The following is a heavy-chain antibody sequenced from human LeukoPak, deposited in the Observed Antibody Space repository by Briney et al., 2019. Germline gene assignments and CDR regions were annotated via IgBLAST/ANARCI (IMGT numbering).Heavy chain of an antibody. CDR1: GFMFSSNW. CDR2: IKHDGSEK. J-gene: IGHJ4*02. V-gene: IGHV3-7*01. CDR3: ATDRGWRTSGYYLYYFEY. Sequence: PGGSLRLSCAASGFMFSSNWMSWVRQAPGKGLEWVASIKHDGSEKYYVDSVRGRFTISRDNTKNSLYLQMSSLRAEDTAVYYCATDRGWRTSGYYLYYFEYWGQGTLVTFSS. D-gene: IGHD3-3*01.